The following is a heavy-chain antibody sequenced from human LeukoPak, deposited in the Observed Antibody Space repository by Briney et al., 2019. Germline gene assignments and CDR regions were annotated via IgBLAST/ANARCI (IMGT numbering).Heavy chain of an antibody. J-gene: IGHJ3*02. D-gene: IGHD5-12*01. CDR2: ISAYNGNT. Sequence: ASVKVSCKASGYTFTSYGISWVRQAPGQGLEWMGWISAYNGNTNYAQKLQGRVTMTTDTSTSTAYMELSSLRSEDTAVYYCARERDYIVDDAFDIWGQGTMVTVSS. V-gene: IGHV1-18*04. CDR1: GYTFTSYG. CDR3: ARERDYIVDDAFDI.